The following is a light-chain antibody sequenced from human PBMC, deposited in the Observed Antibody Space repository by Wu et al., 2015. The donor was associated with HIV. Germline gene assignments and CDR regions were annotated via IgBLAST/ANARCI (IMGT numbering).Light chain of an antibody. CDR3: QQYATSIT. J-gene: IGKJ5*01. Sequence: EIVLTQSPATLSLSPGETATLSCRASQSISSYLAWYQQKPGQAPRLLIYDASNRATGIPARFSGRGSGTDFTLTISSLEPEDFAVYYCQQYATSITFGQGTRLEIK. V-gene: IGKV3-11*01. CDR2: DAS. CDR1: QSISSY.